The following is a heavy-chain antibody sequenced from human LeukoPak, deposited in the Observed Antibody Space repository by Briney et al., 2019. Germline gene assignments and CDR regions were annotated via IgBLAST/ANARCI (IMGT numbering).Heavy chain of an antibody. D-gene: IGHD2-2*01. CDR2: THTSGSP. J-gene: IGHJ5*02. CDR3: ARATQRYCSGTTCFPYWFDT. Sequence: PSGTLSLTCTVSGGSMTHYFWNWIRQAPGKGLEWIGYTHTSGSPDYSRSLKSRVTISLDTSKNHLSLMLSSVTAADTAVYFCARATQRYCSGTTCFPYWFDTWGQGTLATVSS. V-gene: IGHV4-4*09. CDR1: GGSMTHYF.